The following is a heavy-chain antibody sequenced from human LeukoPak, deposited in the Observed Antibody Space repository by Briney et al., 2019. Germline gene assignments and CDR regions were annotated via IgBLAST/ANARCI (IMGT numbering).Heavy chain of an antibody. Sequence: SETLSLTCTVSRGSISIYYWGWMRQPPGKGLEWIGYIYYTGRTNYNPSLKSRVTISVDTSKNQFSLKLSSVTAADTAIYYCARRVADSSGWYFDSWGQGTLVTVSS. CDR3: ARRVADSSGWYFDS. CDR2: IYYTGRT. D-gene: IGHD6-19*01. J-gene: IGHJ4*02. V-gene: IGHV4-59*08. CDR1: RGSISIYY.